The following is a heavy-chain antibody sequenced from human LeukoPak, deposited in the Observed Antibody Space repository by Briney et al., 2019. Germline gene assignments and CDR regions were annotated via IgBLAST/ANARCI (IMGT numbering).Heavy chain of an antibody. CDR1: GYTFTSYY. CDR2: INPSGGST. V-gene: IGHV1-46*01. Sequence: ASVKVSCKASGYTFTSYYMHWVRQAPGQGLEWMGIINPSGGSTSYAQKFQGRVTMTRDTSMSTVYMELSSLRSEDTAVYYCARVHYYDSSGPIGPLDLWGRGTLVTVSS. D-gene: IGHD3-22*01. J-gene: IGHJ2*01. CDR3: ARVHYYDSSGPIGPLDL.